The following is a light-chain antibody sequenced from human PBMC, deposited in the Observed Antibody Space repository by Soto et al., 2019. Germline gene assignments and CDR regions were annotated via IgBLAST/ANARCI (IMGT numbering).Light chain of an antibody. CDR3: ETWDSNTVI. CDR1: SGHSSFI. CDR2: LEGSGSY. Sequence: QPVLTQSSSASASLGSSVKLTCTLSSGHSSFIIAWYQQQPGKAPRYLMKLEGSGSYHKGRGVPDRFSGSSSGADRYLTISNLRFEDEADYYCETWDSNTVIFGGGTKLTVL. V-gene: IGLV4-60*02. J-gene: IGLJ2*01.